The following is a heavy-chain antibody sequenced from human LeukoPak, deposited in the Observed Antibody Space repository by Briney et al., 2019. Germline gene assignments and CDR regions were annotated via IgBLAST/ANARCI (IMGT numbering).Heavy chain of an antibody. CDR2: SITKTDGGTT. CDR3: ARDLDYSTGFDY. D-gene: IGHD4-11*01. CDR1: GLTFTNAW. Sequence: GGSLRLSCAASGLTFTNAWMSWVRQAPGKGLEWVGRSITKTDGGTTDYAAPVKGRFTISRDDSKNTLYLQMNSLKTEDTAVYYCARDLDYSTGFDYWGQGTLVTVSS. J-gene: IGHJ4*02. V-gene: IGHV3-15*01.